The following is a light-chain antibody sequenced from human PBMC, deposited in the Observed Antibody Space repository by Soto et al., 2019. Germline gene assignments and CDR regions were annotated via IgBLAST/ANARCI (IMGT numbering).Light chain of an antibody. Sequence: QSVLTQPRSVSGSPGQSVTISCTGTSSDVGDYNYVSWYQQHPGKAPKLMIYDVTKRPSGVPDRFSGSKSGNTASLTISGLQAEDEADYYCCSYAGNYTHVFGTGTQLTVL. J-gene: IGLJ1*01. CDR1: SSDVGDYNY. V-gene: IGLV2-11*01. CDR2: DVT. CDR3: CSYAGNYTHV.